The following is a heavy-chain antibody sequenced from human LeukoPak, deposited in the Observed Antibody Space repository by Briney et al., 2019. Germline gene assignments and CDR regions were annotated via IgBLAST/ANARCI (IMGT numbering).Heavy chain of an antibody. D-gene: IGHD2-21*01. CDR3: AKVLEAYCGGDCHAGAFDI. J-gene: IGHJ3*02. CDR1: GFTFSSYD. CDR2: IRYDGSNK. V-gene: IGHV3-30*02. Sequence: GRSLRLSCAASGFTFSSYDMHWVRQAPGKGLEWVAFIRYDGSNKYYADSVKGRFTISRDNSKNTLYLQMNNLRAEDTAVYYCAKVLEAYCGGDCHAGAFDIWGQGTMVTVSS.